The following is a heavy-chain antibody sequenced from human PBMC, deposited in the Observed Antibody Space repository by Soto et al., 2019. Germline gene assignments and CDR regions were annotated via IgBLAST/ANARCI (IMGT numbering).Heavy chain of an antibody. J-gene: IGHJ6*02. CDR1: GFTFSSYA. Sequence: GGSLRLSCAASGFTFSSYAMHWVRQAPGKGLEWVAVISYDGSNKYYADSVKGRFTISRDNSKNTLYLQMNSLRAEDTAVYYCARQLVGGGDYYYGMDVWGQGTTVTVSS. V-gene: IGHV3-30*04. D-gene: IGHD6-6*01. CDR3: ARQLVGGGDYYYGMDV. CDR2: ISYDGSNK.